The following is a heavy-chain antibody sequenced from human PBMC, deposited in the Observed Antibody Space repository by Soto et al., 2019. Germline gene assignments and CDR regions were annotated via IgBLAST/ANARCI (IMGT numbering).Heavy chain of an antibody. CDR3: AREGINNYNEYYFDS. CDR1: GFTFSTYS. D-gene: IGHD4-4*01. V-gene: IGHV3-21*01. Sequence: LRLSCAASGFTFSTYSMNWVRQAPGKGLEWVSSISGSGNYTHYADFLRGRFTISRDNAKTSLYLQMNSLRAEDTAVYYCAREGINNYNEYYFDSWGQGTVVTVSS. CDR2: ISGSGNYT. J-gene: IGHJ4*02.